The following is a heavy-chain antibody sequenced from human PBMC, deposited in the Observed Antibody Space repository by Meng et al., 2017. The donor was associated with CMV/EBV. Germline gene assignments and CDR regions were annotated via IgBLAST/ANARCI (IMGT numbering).Heavy chain of an antibody. D-gene: IGHD2-2*01. CDR1: GYTFTGYY. Sequence: ASVKVSCKASGYTFTGYYMHWVRQAPGQGLEWMGWINPNSGGTNYAQKFQGRVTMTRDTSISTAYMELSRLRSDDTAVYYCAREGIYCSSTSCYRGERFWFDPWGQGTLVTVSS. V-gene: IGHV1-2*02. CDR2: INPNSGGT. CDR3: AREGIYCSSTSCYRGERFWFDP. J-gene: IGHJ5*02.